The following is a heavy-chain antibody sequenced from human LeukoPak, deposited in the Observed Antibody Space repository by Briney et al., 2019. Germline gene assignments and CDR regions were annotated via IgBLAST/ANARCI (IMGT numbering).Heavy chain of an antibody. Sequence: ASVKVSCKTSGYTFIHYYMHWVRQASGEGFEWMGIVDPSGDIATYAQKFQGRVTLTTDTTTSTFYMELSSLRSEDTAVYYCASSRIVVVLYYWGQGTLVTVSS. D-gene: IGHD2-15*01. CDR1: GYTFIHYY. CDR3: ASSRIVVVLYY. J-gene: IGHJ4*02. CDR2: VDPSGDIA. V-gene: IGHV1-46*01.